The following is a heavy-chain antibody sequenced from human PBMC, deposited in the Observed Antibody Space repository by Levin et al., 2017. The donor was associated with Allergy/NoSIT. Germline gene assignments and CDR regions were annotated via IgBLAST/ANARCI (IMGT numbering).Heavy chain of an antibody. CDR1: GFTFSSYG. D-gene: IGHD1-26*01. CDR2: ISYDGSNK. CDR3: AKDHSGSYREGFQH. J-gene: IGHJ1*01. V-gene: IGHV3-30*18. Sequence: QPGGSLRLSCAASGFTFSSYGMHWVRQAPGKGLEWVAVISYDGSNKYYADSVKGRFTISRDNSKNTLYLQMNSLRAEDTAVYYCAKDHSGSYREGFQHWGQGTLVTVSS.